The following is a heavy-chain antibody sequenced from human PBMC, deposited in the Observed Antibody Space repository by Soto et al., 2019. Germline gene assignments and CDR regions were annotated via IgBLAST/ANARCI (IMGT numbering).Heavy chain of an antibody. Sequence: EVQLLESGGGLVQPGGSLRLSCAASGFTFSSYAMSWVRQAPGKGLEWVSAISGSGGSTYYADSVKGRFTISRDNSKNTLYLQMNSLRAEDTAVYYCAKGSAHYYYGSGRFDYWGQGTLVTVSS. CDR2: ISGSGGST. D-gene: IGHD3-10*01. J-gene: IGHJ4*02. CDR1: GFTFSSYA. CDR3: AKGSAHYYYGSGRFDY. V-gene: IGHV3-23*01.